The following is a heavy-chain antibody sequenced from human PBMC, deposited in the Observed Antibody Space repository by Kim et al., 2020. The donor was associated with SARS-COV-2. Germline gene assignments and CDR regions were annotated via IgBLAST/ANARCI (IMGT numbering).Heavy chain of an antibody. Sequence: SVKVSCKASGGTFSSYAISWVRQAPGQGLEWMGGIIPIFGTANYAQKFQGRVTITADESTSTAYMELSSLRSEDTAVYYCARRQSGSRANDAFDIWGQGTMVTVSS. J-gene: IGHJ3*02. CDR2: IIPIFGTA. CDR3: ARRQSGSRANDAFDI. CDR1: GGTFSSYA. V-gene: IGHV1-69*13. D-gene: IGHD3-10*01.